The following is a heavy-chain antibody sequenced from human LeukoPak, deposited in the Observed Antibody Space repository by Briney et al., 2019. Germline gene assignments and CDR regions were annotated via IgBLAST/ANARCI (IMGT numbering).Heavy chain of an antibody. CDR1: GYTFTSYD. CDR3: ARARDYDILTGNYYYYGMDV. Sequence: ASVKVSCKASGYTFTSYDINWVRQATGQGLEWMGWMNPKSGNTGYAQKFQGRVTMTRNTSISTAYMELSSLRSEDTAVYYCARARDYDILTGNYYYYGMDVWGQGTTVTVSS. J-gene: IGHJ6*02. CDR2: MNPKSGNT. V-gene: IGHV1-8*01. D-gene: IGHD3-9*01.